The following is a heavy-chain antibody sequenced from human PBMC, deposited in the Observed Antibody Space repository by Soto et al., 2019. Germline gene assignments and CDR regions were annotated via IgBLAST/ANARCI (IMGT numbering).Heavy chain of an antibody. V-gene: IGHV4-4*02. Sequence: SETLSLTCAVSGGSFTSNNWWTWVLHRPGQGLEWIGEIYRSGSTNYNPSLKSRVTISLDKSENQFSLKVTSLTAADTAVYYCASRDPGTSVDYWGQGTLVTVSS. J-gene: IGHJ4*02. D-gene: IGHD1-7*01. CDR1: GGSFTSNNW. CDR2: IYRSGST. CDR3: ASRDPGTSVDY.